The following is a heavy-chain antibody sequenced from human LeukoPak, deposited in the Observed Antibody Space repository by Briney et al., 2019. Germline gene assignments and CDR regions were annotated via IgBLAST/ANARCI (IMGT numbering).Heavy chain of an antibody. CDR2: ISYDGSNK. Sequence: GGSLRLSCAASGFTFSSYAMHWVRQAPGKGLEWVALISYDGSNKYYADSVKGRFTVSRDNSKNTLFLQMNSLRAEDTALYYCAKVGSYHDFDYWGQGTLVTVSS. D-gene: IGHD3-22*01. J-gene: IGHJ4*02. CDR1: GFTFSSYA. CDR3: AKVGSYHDFDY. V-gene: IGHV3-30*18.